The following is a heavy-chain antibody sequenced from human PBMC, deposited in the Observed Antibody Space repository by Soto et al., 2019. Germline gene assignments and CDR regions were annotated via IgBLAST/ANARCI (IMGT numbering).Heavy chain of an antibody. J-gene: IGHJ4*02. CDR2: IHYSGST. D-gene: IGHD3-9*01. V-gene: IGHV4-59*01. CDR1: GGSISSYY. Sequence: SETLSLTCTVSGGSISSYYWSWIRQPPGKGLEWIGYIHYSGSTNYNPSLKSRVTISVDTSKNQFSLKLSSVTAADTAVYYCATYSILTGYYGYWGQGTLVTVSS. CDR3: ATYSILTGYYGY.